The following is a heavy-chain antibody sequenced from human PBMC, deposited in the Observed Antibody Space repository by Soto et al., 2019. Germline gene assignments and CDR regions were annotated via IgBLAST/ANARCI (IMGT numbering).Heavy chain of an antibody. CDR3: ARRGGFDSFDY. Sequence: SETLSLTCTVSGASITYGAYSWSWIRQTPGKGLEWIGYINHLETTFYNPSFESRLTLSIDRTKNQFSLNLKSMSAADRAVYFCARRGGFDSFDYWGQGIPVTVSS. CDR1: GASITYGAYS. CDR2: INHLETT. J-gene: IGHJ4*02. V-gene: IGHV4-30-2*01. D-gene: IGHD3-10*01.